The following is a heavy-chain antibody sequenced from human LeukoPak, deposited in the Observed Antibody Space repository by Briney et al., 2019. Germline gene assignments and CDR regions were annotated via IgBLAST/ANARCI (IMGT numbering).Heavy chain of an antibody. Sequence: ASVKVSCKASGYTFTDYNVYWVRQAPGQGPEWMGWIQPKSGGTIYAQRFQGRVTMTRDRSISTAYMELSRLRYDDTAVYYCAKGGSSYSEMDYWGQGTLVTVSS. CDR1: GYTFTDYN. D-gene: IGHD4-11*01. V-gene: IGHV1-2*02. J-gene: IGHJ4*02. CDR2: IQPKSGGT. CDR3: AKGGSSYSEMDY.